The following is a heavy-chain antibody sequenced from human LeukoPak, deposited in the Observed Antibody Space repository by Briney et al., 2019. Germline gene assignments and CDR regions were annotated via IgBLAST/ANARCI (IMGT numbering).Heavy chain of an antibody. Sequence: QTGGSLRLSCAASGFTFSSYGMHWVRQAPGKGLEWVAFIRYDGGNKYYADSVKGRFTISRDNSKNTLYLQMNSLRAEDAAVYFCARAPVTSCRGAYCYPFDSWGQGTLVTVSS. CDR2: IRYDGGNK. J-gene: IGHJ4*02. D-gene: IGHD2-21*01. V-gene: IGHV3-30*02. CDR1: GFTFSSYG. CDR3: ARAPVTSCRGAYCYPFDS.